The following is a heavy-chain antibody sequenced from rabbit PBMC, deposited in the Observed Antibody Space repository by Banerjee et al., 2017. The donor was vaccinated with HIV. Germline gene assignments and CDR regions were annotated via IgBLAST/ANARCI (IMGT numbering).Heavy chain of an antibody. J-gene: IGHJ6*01. CDR3: ARDLGGSWHL. V-gene: IGHV1S45*01. D-gene: IGHD8-1*01. Sequence: QQQLEESGGGLVKPGGTLTLTCKASGIDFSSNAMCWVRQAPGKGPEWIACIDTGSSGRTYYASWAKGRFTISKTSSTTVTLQMTSLTVADTATYLCARDLGGSWHLWGPGTLVTVS. CDR1: GIDFSSNA. CDR2: IDTGSSGRT.